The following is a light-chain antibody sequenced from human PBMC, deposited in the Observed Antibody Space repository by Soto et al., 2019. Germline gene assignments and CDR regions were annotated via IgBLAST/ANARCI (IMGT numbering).Light chain of an antibody. Sequence: QSALTQPAAVSGSPGQSITISCTGTSSDVGAFNYVSWYQQHPGKAPKLMIYEVSNRPSGVSNRFSGFKSGNTASLTISGLRAEDEADYHCTSYRHNSSFVLGTGTKLTVL. CDR1: SSDVGAFNY. CDR3: TSYRHNSSFV. CDR2: EVS. V-gene: IGLV2-14*01. J-gene: IGLJ1*01.